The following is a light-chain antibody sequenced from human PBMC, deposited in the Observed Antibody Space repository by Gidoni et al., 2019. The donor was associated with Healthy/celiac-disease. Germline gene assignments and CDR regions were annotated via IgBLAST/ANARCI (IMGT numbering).Light chain of an antibody. CDR2: DVS. CDR1: SNDVGGYSY. V-gene: IGLV2-14*01. J-gene: IGLJ3*02. CDR3: SSYASSTTLGV. Sequence: QSALTQPASVSGSPGPSITISCTGSSNDVGGYSYVSWYQQAPGTAPQLMIYDVSNRPSGVSDRFSGSKSGNTASLTISGLQAEDEAYYYCSSYASSTTLGVFGGGTKLTVL.